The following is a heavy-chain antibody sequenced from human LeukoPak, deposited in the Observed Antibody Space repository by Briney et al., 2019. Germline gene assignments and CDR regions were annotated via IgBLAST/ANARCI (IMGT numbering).Heavy chain of an antibody. J-gene: IGHJ4*02. CDR1: GFTFSSYA. V-gene: IGHV3-21*01. CDR3: ARDLLGPASGLDY. Sequence: GGSLRLSCAASGFTFSSYAMSWVRQAPGKGLEWVSSISSSSSYIYYADSVKGRFTISRDNAKNSLYLQMNSLRAEDTAVYYCARDLLGPASGLDYWGQGTLVTVSS. CDR2: ISSSSSYI. D-gene: IGHD3-3*01.